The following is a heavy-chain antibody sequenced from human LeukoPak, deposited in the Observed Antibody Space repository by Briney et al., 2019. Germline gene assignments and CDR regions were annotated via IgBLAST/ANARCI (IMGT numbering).Heavy chain of an antibody. CDR3: ASRGATGSDAFDI. CDR2: IYYSGST. Sequence: SETLSLTCTVSGGSISSYYWSWIRQPPGKGLEWIGYIYYSGSTNYNPSLKSRVTISVGTSKNQFSLKLSSVTAADTAVYYCASRGATGSDAFDIWGQGTMVTVSS. CDR1: GGSISSYY. V-gene: IGHV4-59*01. J-gene: IGHJ3*02. D-gene: IGHD5-12*01.